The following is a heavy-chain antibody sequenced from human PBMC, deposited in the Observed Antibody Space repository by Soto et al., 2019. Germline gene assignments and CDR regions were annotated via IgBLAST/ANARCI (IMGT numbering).Heavy chain of an antibody. CDR1: GFIFSSAW. V-gene: IGHV3-74*01. CDR3: ASSLTINTLDF. J-gene: IGHJ4*02. Sequence: HPGGSLRLSCAASGFIFSSAWMHWVRQAPGKGLVWVSRINSDGSSTDYADSVKGRFTISRDNAKNTLYLQMNNLRAEDTALYYCASSLTINTLDFWGQGALVTVSS. CDR2: INSDGSST.